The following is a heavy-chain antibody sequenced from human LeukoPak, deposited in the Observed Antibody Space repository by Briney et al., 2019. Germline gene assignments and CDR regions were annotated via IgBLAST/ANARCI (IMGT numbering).Heavy chain of an antibody. J-gene: IGHJ4*02. Sequence: GGSLRLSCAGSGFTFNDYGMSWVRQGPGKGLEWVSGINWNGGTTGYADSVRGRFTISRDNAKNSLYLQMNSLRAEDTALYYCARAKHYYDSSNYVWGQGTLVTVSS. CDR2: INWNGGTT. CDR3: ARAKHYYDSSNYV. V-gene: IGHV3-20*04. CDR1: GFTFNDYG. D-gene: IGHD3-22*01.